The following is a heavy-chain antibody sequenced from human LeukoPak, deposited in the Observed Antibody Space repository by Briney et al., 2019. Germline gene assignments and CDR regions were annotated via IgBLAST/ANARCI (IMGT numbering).Heavy chain of an antibody. CDR2: MNPNSGNT. V-gene: IGHV1-8*01. CDR1: GYTFTSYD. J-gene: IGHJ6*03. Sequence: ASVKVSCKASGYTFTSYDINWVRQATGQGLEWMGWMNPNSGNTGYAQKFQGRVTMTRNTSISTAYMELSSLRSEDTAVYYCARGGERYFDWYYYMDVWGKGTTVTVSS. CDR3: ARGGERYFDWYYYMDV. D-gene: IGHD3-9*01.